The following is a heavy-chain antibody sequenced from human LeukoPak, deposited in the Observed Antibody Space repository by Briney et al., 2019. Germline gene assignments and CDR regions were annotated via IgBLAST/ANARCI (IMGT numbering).Heavy chain of an antibody. CDR2: INPISGGT. V-gene: IGHV1-2*02. Sequence: GASVKVSCRASGYTFTGHYMHWVRQAPGQGLEGMGWINPISGGTNYAQKLQGRVTMTRDTSISTAYMEMSRLRSDDTAVYYCARAGGATMIVVVTRPLYFDYWGQGTLVSVSS. CDR1: GYTFTGHY. CDR3: ARAGGATMIVVVTRPLYFDY. D-gene: IGHD3-22*01. J-gene: IGHJ4*02.